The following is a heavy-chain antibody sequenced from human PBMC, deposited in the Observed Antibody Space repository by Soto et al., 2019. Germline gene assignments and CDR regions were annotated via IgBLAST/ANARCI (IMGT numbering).Heavy chain of an antibody. D-gene: IGHD6-13*01. Sequence: SEPVSLTCTVTGDSVNSYYWSWMRQPPGKGLECMGYVYYSGSTNYNPSLKSRGTISVDTAKNQISLRLKSVTAADTAVYYCARAETSGIHYFDYWGQGSLVTGSS. CDR2: VYYSGST. J-gene: IGHJ4*02. CDR3: ARAETSGIHYFDY. V-gene: IGHV4-59*02. CDR1: GDSVNSYY.